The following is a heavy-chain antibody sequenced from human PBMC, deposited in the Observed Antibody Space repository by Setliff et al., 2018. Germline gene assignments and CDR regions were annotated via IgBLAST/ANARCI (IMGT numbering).Heavy chain of an antibody. J-gene: IGHJ4*02. D-gene: IGHD1-1*01. V-gene: IGHV4-59*11. CDR2: IHYSVTT. CDR3: ARTGTYRYFDY. Sequence: SETLSLTCTVSGGSSRSHYWSWIRQPPGKGLEWIGYIHYSVTTNYNPSLKSRVTLSLDTAKNQFSLELRAVTAADTALYYCARTGTYRYFDYWGQGTRVTVSS. CDR1: GGSSRSHY.